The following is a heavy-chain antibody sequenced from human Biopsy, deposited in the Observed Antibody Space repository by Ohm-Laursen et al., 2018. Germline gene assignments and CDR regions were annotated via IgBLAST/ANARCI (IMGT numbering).Heavy chain of an antibody. CDR1: TGTFNSYG. Sequence: SSVKVSCNAPTGTFNSYGIIWVRQAPGQGLEWMGRIIPILRTTAYAQTFLGRVTITTDSPTSTVDMELTSLTSDDTAMYFCAREAIGYQLPCDDWGQGTLVTVSS. J-gene: IGHJ4*02. CDR3: AREAIGYQLPCDD. CDR2: IIPILRTT. D-gene: IGHD2-2*01. V-gene: IGHV1-69*11.